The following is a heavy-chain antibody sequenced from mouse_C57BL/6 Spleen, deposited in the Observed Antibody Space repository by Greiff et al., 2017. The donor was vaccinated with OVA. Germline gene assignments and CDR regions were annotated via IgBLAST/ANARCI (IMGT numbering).Heavy chain of an antibody. Sequence: EVKLQQSGPELVKPGASVKISCKASGYTFTDYYMNWVKQSHGKSLEWIGDINPNNGGTSYNQKFKGKATLTVDKSSSTAYMELRSLTSEDSAVXNCAMVSFAMYYWGHAPSVTVSS. J-gene: IGHJ4*01. D-gene: IGHD1-2*01. V-gene: IGHV1-26*01. CDR1: GYTFTDYY. CDR2: INPNNGGT. CDR3: AMVSFAMYY.